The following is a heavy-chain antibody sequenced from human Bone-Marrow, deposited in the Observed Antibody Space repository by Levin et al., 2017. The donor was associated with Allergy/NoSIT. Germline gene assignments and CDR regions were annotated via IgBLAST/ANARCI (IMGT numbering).Heavy chain of an antibody. CDR2: SHTSGNT. CDR1: GGSISIYY. Sequence: SQTLSLTCTVSGGSISIYYWAWIRQPAGKGLEWIGRSHTSGNTNYNPSLKSRVTMSVDTSKNQLSLKVSSVTAADTAVYYCARDTYEGLKSWGQGILVTVSS. V-gene: IGHV4-4*07. J-gene: IGHJ5*02. CDR3: ARDTYEGLKS. D-gene: IGHD5-12*01.